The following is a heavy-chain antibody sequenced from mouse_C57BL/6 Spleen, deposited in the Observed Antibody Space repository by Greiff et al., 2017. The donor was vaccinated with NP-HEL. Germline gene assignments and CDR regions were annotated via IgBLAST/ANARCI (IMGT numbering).Heavy chain of an antibody. CDR2: INPSNGGT. Sequence: QVQLQQPGTELVKPGASVKLSCKASGYTFTSYWMHWVKQRPGQGLECIGNINPSNGGTNYNEKFKSKATLTVDKSSSTAYMQLSSLTSEDSAVYYCARGIYYGTFYFDYWGQGTTLTVSS. CDR1: GYTFTSYW. D-gene: IGHD2-1*01. CDR3: ARGIYYGTFYFDY. J-gene: IGHJ2*01. V-gene: IGHV1-53*01.